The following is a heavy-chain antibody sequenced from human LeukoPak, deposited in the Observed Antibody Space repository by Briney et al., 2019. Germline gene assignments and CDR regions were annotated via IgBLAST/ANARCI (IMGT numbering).Heavy chain of an antibody. CDR1: GFTFSTYN. J-gene: IGHJ4*02. CDR3: AKDSGYSYGHGLDY. D-gene: IGHD5-18*01. CDR2: MLSDESNK. V-gene: IGHV3-30*02. Sequence: GGSLKLSCAASGFTFSTYNMHWVRQAPGKGLEWVALMLSDESNKYHADSVKGRFTISRDNSKNALFLQMNSLRDEDTAVYYCAKDSGYSYGHGLDYWGQGTLVTVSS.